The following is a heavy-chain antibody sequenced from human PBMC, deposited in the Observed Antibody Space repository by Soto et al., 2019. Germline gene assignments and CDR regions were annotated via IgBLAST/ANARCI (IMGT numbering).Heavy chain of an antibody. Sequence: SETLSLTCTVSGGSISSYYWSWIRQPPGKGLEWIGYIYYSGSTNYNPSLKSRVTISVDTSKNQFSLKLSSVTAADTAVYYCARGLTYYETLTGYYEGYAFEIWGQGTMVTVSS. CDR2: IYYSGST. V-gene: IGHV4-59*01. CDR3: ARGLTYYETLTGYYEGYAFEI. J-gene: IGHJ3*02. D-gene: IGHD3-9*01. CDR1: GGSISSYY.